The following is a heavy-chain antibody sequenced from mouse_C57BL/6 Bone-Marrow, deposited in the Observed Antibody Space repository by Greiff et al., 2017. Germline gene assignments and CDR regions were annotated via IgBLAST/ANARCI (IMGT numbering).Heavy chain of an antibody. CDR1: GYAFTNYL. CDR3: ARLIYYDYDYFDY. CDR2: INPGSGGT. D-gene: IGHD2-4*01. Sequence: VQLQESGAELVRPGTSVKVSCKASGYAFTNYLIEWVKQRPGQGLEWIGVINPGSGGTNYNEKFKGKATLTADKSSSPAYMQLSSLTSEDSAVYFCARLIYYDYDYFDYWGQGTTLTVSS. J-gene: IGHJ2*01. V-gene: IGHV1-54*01.